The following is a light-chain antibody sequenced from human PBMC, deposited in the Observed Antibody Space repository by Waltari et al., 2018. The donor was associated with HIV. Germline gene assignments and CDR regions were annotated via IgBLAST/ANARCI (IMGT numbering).Light chain of an antibody. CDR3: QQYSTSSPWT. J-gene: IGKJ1*01. CDR1: QNINTW. CDR2: KAS. Sequence: DIQITPSPSPLSPSLGDTITITCRASQNINTWLAWDQQKPGRAHTLLLYKASSLENGVPSGFSGSGSGTEFTLTISGLQPDDFATYYCQQYSTSSPWTFGQGTKVDI. V-gene: IGKV1-5*03.